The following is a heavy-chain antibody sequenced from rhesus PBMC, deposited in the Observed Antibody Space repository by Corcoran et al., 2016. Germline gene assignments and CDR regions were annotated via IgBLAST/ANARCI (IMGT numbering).Heavy chain of an antibody. D-gene: IGHD5-12*01. CDR3: VRAGGDSDSLGYCDY. Sequence: QVQLQESGQGLVKPSETLYLTCAVTGGSISDDYYWSWIRQPPGKGLEWHGYSYGRRGCTNCQPSPKKRVTMSRDTPKNQFVRNLSSVTAAETVVYYCVRAGGDSDSLGYCDYWGQGVRVTVSS. J-gene: IGHJ4*01. CDR1: GGSISDDYY. CDR2: SYGRRGCT. V-gene: IGHV4-106*01.